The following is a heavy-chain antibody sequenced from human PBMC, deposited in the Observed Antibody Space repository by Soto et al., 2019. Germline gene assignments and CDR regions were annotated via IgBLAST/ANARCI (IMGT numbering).Heavy chain of an antibody. CDR3: AKGIAARREFGYMDV. J-gene: IGHJ6*03. CDR2: ISYDGSNK. Sequence: GGSLRLSCAASGFTFSSYGMHWVRQAPGKGLEWVAVISYDGSNKYYADSVKGRFTISRDNSKNTLYLQMNSLRAEDTAVYYCAKGIAARREFGYMDVWGKGTTVTVSS. D-gene: IGHD6-6*01. V-gene: IGHV3-30*18. CDR1: GFTFSSYG.